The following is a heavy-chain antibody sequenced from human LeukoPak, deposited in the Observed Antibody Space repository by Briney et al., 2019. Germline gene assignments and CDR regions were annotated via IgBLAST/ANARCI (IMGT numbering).Heavy chain of an antibody. V-gene: IGHV2-5*02. D-gene: IGHD6-13*01. Sequence: SGPTLVKPTQTLTLTCTFSGFSLSTKGVGVGWIRQPPGKAPEWVALIYWDDDKRYSPSLHSRLTITKDTSNNHVLLKMTNMGPAETATYYCAHRGGGIAPAGYFFDFWGQGTLVTVSS. CDR1: GFSLSTKGVG. CDR2: IYWDDDK. J-gene: IGHJ4*02. CDR3: AHRGGGIAPAGYFFDF.